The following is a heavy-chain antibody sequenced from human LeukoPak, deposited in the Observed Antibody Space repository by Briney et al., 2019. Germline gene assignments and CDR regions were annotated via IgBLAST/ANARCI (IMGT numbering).Heavy chain of an antibody. CDR2: IYYSGTT. CDR3: ARAGGYSGYASN. V-gene: IGHV4-59*01. J-gene: IGHJ4*02. CDR1: GDSINNEY. D-gene: IGHD5-12*01. Sequence: SETLSLTCSVSGDSINNEYWTWIRQPPGKGLEWIGYIYYSGTTYYNPSLKSRVTISLDTSKNKFSLNLTSVSVADTAVYYCARAGGYSGYASNWGQGTLVTVSS.